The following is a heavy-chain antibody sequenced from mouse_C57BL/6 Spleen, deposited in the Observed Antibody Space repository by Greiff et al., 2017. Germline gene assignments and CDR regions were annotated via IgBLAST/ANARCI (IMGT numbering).Heavy chain of an antibody. CDR1: GYTFTEYT. J-gene: IGHJ2*01. Sequence: QVQLKQSGAELVKPGASVKLSCKASGYTFTEYTIHWVKQRSEQGLEWIGWFYPGSGSIKYNEKFKDKATLTADKSSSTVYMELSRLTSEDSAVYFCARHEYDYGSSYDYFDYWGQGTTLTVSS. CDR3: ARHEYDYGSSYDYFDY. V-gene: IGHV1-62-2*01. CDR2: FYPGSGSI. D-gene: IGHD1-1*01.